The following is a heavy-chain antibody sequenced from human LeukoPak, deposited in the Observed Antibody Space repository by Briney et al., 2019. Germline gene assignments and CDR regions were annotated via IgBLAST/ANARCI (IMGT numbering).Heavy chain of an antibody. CDR2: IIPIFGTA. CDR3: ARDPTPVYYYDSGCAFDI. D-gene: IGHD3-22*01. J-gene: IGHJ3*02. CDR1: GGTFSSYA. V-gene: IGHV1-69*05. Sequence: SVKVSCKASGGTFSSYAISWVRQAPGQGLEWMGRIIPIFGTANYAQKFQGRVKITTDESTSTAYMELSSLRSEDTAVYYCARDPTPVYYYDSGCAFDIWGQGTMVTVSS.